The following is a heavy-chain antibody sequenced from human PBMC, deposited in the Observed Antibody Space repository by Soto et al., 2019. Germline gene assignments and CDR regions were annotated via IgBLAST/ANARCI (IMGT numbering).Heavy chain of an antibody. CDR2: IDSDDDK. J-gene: IGHJ3*01. CDR1: VFSITAGGMG. V-gene: IGHV2-70*12. D-gene: IGHD6-25*01. Sequence: XGPTLMLPPKTLSLTCTFAVFSITAGGMGVSWFRQPPGKALEWLALIDSDDDKFYSTSLKTRLTISKDTSKSQVVLRLTNMDPMDTGTYFRAQINYAAAPWGGAFELWGRGTKVTVPS. CDR3: AQINYAAAPWGGAFEL.